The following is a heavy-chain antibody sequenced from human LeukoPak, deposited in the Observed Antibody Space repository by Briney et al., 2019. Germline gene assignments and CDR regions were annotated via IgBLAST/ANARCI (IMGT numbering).Heavy chain of an antibody. D-gene: IGHD3-22*01. V-gene: IGHV3-23*01. Sequence: GGSLRLSCAASGFTFSSYAMSWVRQAPGKGLEWVSAISGSGGSTYYADSVKGRFTISRDNSKNTLYLQMNSLRAEDTAVYYCAKLENYYNSSGYDVEVWGQGTTVTVSS. CDR1: GFTFSSYA. J-gene: IGHJ6*01. CDR2: ISGSGGST. CDR3: AKLENYYNSSGYDVEV.